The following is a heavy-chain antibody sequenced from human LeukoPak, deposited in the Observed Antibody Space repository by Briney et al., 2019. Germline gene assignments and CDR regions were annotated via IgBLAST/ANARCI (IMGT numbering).Heavy chain of an antibody. CDR2: ISGSGGST. V-gene: IGHV3-23*01. CDR3: AKGSDYGSGSAFDY. J-gene: IGHJ4*02. D-gene: IGHD3-10*01. CDR1: GFTFSSYW. Sequence: GGSLRLSCAASGFTFSSYWMHWVRQAPGKGLEWVSAISGSGGSTYYADSVKGRFTISRDNSKNTLYLQMNSLRAEDTAVYYWAKGSDYGSGSAFDYWGQGTLVTVSS.